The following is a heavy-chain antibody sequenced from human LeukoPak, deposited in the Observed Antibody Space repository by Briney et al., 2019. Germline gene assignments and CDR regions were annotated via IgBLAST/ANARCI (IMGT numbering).Heavy chain of an antibody. V-gene: IGHV1-2*02. CDR2: INPNSGGT. CDR1: GYTFTLYF. J-gene: IGHJ6*03. D-gene: IGHD4-17*01. CDR3: ARDYGDSSGHYYYYYMDV. Sequence: VASVKVSCKASGYTFTLYFMRWVRQAPGQGLEWMGWINPNSGGTNYAQKFQGRVTMTRDTSISTAYMELSRLRSDDTAVYYCARDYGDSSGHYYYYYMDVWGDGTTVTVSS.